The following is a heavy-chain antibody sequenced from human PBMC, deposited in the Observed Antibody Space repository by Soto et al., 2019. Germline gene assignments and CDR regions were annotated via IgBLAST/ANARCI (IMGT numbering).Heavy chain of an antibody. D-gene: IGHD6-19*01. CDR1: GGSISDIFS. CDR2: IHHSGNT. Sequence: SETLSLTCAVSGGSISDIFSWSWIRQSPEKGLECIGYIHHSGNTYYNPSLKSRVTISVDTSKNQFSLKLSSVTAADTAVYYCARDGPGYSSGWYEGDYWGQGTLVTVSS. J-gene: IGHJ4*02. V-gene: IGHV4-30-2*06. CDR3: ARDGPGYSSGWYEGDY.